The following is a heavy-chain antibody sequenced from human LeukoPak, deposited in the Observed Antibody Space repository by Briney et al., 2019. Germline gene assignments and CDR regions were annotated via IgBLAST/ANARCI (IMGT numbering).Heavy chain of an antibody. CDR3: ARVFGDYDSSGYYPTYYYYYGMDV. Sequence: GGSLRLSCAASGFTFSSYWMSWVRQAPGKGLEWVANIKQDGSEKYYVDSVKGRFTISRDNAKNSLYLQMNSLRAEDTAVYYCARVFGDYDSSGYYPTYYYYYGMDVWGQGTTVTVSS. V-gene: IGHV3-7*01. CDR1: GFTFSSYW. D-gene: IGHD3-22*01. CDR2: IKQDGSEK. J-gene: IGHJ6*02.